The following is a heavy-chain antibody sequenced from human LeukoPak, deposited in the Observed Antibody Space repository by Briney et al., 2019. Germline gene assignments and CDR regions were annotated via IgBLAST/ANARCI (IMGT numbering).Heavy chain of an antibody. CDR2: IYYSGST. V-gene: IGHV4-39*01. CDR3: ARRETGTTSGAIDY. Sequence: PSETLSLTCTVSGGSIIGGSYYWGWIRQPPGKGLEWIGSIYYSGSTYYNPSLKSRVTISVDTSKNQFSLKLSSVTAADTAVYYCARRETGTTSGAIDYWGQGTLVTVSS. D-gene: IGHD1-1*01. J-gene: IGHJ4*02. CDR1: GGSIIGGSYY.